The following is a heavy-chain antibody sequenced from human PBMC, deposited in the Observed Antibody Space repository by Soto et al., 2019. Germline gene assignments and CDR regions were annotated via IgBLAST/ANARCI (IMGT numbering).Heavy chain of an antibody. V-gene: IGHV4-4*02. CDR3: ARAFATIAARAFDY. CDR1: GGSISSSNW. D-gene: IGHD6-6*01. Sequence: SETLSLTCAVSGGSISSSNWWSWVRQPPGKGLEWIGEIYHSGSTNYNPSLKSRVTISVDKSKNQFSLKLSSVTAADTAVYYCARAFATIAARAFDYWGQGTLVTVSS. J-gene: IGHJ4*02. CDR2: IYHSGST.